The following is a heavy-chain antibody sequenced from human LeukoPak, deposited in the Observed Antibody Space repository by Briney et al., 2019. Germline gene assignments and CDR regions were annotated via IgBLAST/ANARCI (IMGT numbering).Heavy chain of an antibody. D-gene: IGHD6-13*01. CDR1: GYTFTGYY. CDR3: ARESSSYPTPYFDY. J-gene: IGHJ4*02. V-gene: IGHV1-2*04. CDR2: INPNSGGT. Sequence: ASVKVSCKASGYTFTGYYMHWVRQAPGQGLEWMGWINPNSGGTNYAQKFQGWVTMTRDTSISTAYMELSRLRSDDTAVYYCARESSSYPTPYFDYWGQGTLVTVSS.